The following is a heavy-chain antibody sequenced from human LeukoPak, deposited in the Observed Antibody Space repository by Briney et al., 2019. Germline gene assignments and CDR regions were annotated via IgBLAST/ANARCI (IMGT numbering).Heavy chain of an antibody. D-gene: IGHD4-23*01. J-gene: IGHJ4*02. CDR2: INPNSGGT. CDR1: GYTFTGYY. CDR3: ARSPFGGGRWYHTTQFDY. V-gene: IGHV1-2*02. Sequence: GASVKVSCKASGYTFTGYYMHWVRQAPGQGLEWMGWINPNSGGTNYAQKFQGRVTMTRDTSISTAYMELSRLRSDDTAVYYCARSPFGGGRWYHTTQFDYWGQGTLVTVSS.